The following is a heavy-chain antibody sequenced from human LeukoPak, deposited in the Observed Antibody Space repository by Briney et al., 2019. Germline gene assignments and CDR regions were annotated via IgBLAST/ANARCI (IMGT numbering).Heavy chain of an antibody. Sequence: GGSLRLSCAASGFTFRSYAMSWVRQARGKGLEWVSAISGSGGSTYYADCVRGRFTNHRDNSKHTLYLQMNSLRAEDTPVYYCAAEVGSTLYNYGMYVWGRGTTVTVS. CDR3: AAEVGSTLYNYGMYV. V-gene: IGHV3-23*01. J-gene: IGHJ6*02. CDR1: GFTFRSYA. CDR2: ISGSGGST. D-gene: IGHD1-26*01.